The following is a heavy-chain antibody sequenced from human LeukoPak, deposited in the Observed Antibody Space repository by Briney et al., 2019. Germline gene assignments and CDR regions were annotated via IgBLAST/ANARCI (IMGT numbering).Heavy chain of an antibody. V-gene: IGHV3-21*01. Sequence: GGSLRLSCAASGFTFNSYSMNWVRQAPGKGLEWVSSISSSSSYIYYADSVKGRLTISRDNAKNSLYLQMNSLRAEDTAVYYCASGGTYYYGSGSYTVDYWGQGTLVTVSS. J-gene: IGHJ4*02. CDR3: ASGGTYYYGSGSYTVDY. CDR2: ISSSSSYI. D-gene: IGHD3-10*01. CDR1: GFTFNSYS.